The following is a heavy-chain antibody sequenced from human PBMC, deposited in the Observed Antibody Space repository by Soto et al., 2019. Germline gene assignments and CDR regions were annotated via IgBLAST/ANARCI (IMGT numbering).Heavy chain of an antibody. CDR2: IIPIFGTA. D-gene: IGHD1-20*01. J-gene: IGHJ4*02. CDR3: ARGGNWTPAGGDY. CDR1: GGTFSSYA. V-gene: IGHV1-69*01. Sequence: QVQLVQSGAEVKKPGSSVKVSCKASGGTFSSYAISWVRQAPGQGLEWMGGIIPIFGTANYAQKFQGRVTITADESTSTAYRGVSSLRSEDTAVYYGARGGNWTPAGGDYGGQGTLVTVSS.